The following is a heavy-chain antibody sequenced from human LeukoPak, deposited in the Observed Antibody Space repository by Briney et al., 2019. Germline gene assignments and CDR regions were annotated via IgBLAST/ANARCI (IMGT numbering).Heavy chain of an antibody. J-gene: IGHJ5*02. CDR1: GYTFTGYY. D-gene: IGHD6-19*01. Sequence: ASVKVSCKASGYTFTGYYMHWVRQAPGQGLEWMGWINPNSGGTNYAQKFQGRVTMTRDTSISTAYMELRSLRSDDTAVCYCARVEVPSSGWGRGHWFDPWGQGTLVTVSS. V-gene: IGHV1-2*02. CDR2: INPNSGGT. CDR3: ARVEVPSSGWGRGHWFDP.